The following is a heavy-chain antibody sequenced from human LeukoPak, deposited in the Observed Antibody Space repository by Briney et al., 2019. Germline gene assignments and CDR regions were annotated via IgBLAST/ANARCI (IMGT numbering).Heavy chain of an antibody. CDR1: GFIFSSYA. CDR3: ARVRTMYYYGSGSFYNPENNCFDP. J-gene: IGHJ5*02. V-gene: IGHV3-30-3*01. Sequence: GRSLRLSCAASGFIFSSYAMHWVRQAPDKGLEWVAVISHDGSNKYYADSVKGRFTISRDNSKNTLYLQVNSLRAEDTAVYYCARVRTMYYYGSGSFYNPENNCFDPWGQGTLVTVSS. CDR2: ISHDGSNK. D-gene: IGHD3-10*01.